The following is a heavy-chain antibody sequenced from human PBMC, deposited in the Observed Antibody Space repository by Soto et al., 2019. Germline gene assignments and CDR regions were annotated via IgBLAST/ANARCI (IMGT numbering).Heavy chain of an antibody. V-gene: IGHV3-7*01. D-gene: IGHD1-1*01. Sequence: GGSLRLSCAASGFTFSRNWMSWVRQAPGKGLEWVANIKQDGSERYYVDSVEGRFTISRDNAKNSLYLQMNSLRAEDTAVYYCASVATGTGYFDYWGQGTLVTVSS. CDR2: IKQDGSER. CDR1: GFTFSRNW. CDR3: ASVATGTGYFDY. J-gene: IGHJ4*02.